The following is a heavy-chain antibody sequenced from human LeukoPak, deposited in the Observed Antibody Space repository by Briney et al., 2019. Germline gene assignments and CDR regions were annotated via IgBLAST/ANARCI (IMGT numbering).Heavy chain of an antibody. V-gene: IGHV1-46*03. J-gene: IGHJ6*03. CDR1: GYTFTGYY. Sequence: PAASVKVSCRASGYTFTGYYMHWVRQAPGQGLEWMGIINPSGGSTSYAQKFQGRVSMTRDTSTSTVYMELSSLRSEDTAVYYCARVTTPYYYYYMDVWGKGTTVTVSS. D-gene: IGHD2-15*01. CDR2: INPSGGST. CDR3: ARVTTPYYYYYMDV.